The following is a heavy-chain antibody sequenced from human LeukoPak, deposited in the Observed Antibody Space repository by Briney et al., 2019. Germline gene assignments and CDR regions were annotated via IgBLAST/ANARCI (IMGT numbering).Heavy chain of an antibody. D-gene: IGHD4-17*01. CDR1: GGTFSSYA. J-gene: IGHJ6*04. CDR2: IIPIFGTA. CDR3: ASRTTVTTYYYYYGMDV. V-gene: IGHV1-69*06. Sequence: GSSVKVSCKASGGTFSSYAISWVRQAPGQGLEWMGGIIPIFGTANYAQKFQGRVTITADKSTSTAYMELSSLRSEDMAVYYCASRTTVTTYYYYYGMDVWGKGTTVTVSS.